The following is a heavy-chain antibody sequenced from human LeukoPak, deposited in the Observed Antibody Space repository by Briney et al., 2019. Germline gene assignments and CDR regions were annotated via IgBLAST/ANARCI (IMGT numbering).Heavy chain of an antibody. D-gene: IGHD3-22*01. Sequence: GGSLRLSCAASGLTFSNYAMTWVRQAPGKGLGWLSVISGSGGSTYHADSVKGRFTISRDNSKNTLFLQMNSLRAEDTAVYYCTKKTSYYDSSGALDYWGQGTLVTVSS. CDR1: GLTFSNYA. J-gene: IGHJ4*02. CDR2: ISGSGGST. CDR3: TKKTSYYDSSGALDY. V-gene: IGHV3-23*01.